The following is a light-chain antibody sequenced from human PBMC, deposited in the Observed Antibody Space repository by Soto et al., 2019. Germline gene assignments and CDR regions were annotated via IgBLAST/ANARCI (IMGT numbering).Light chain of an antibody. CDR3: QHHKSYPRT. Sequence: DIQMTQSPSTLSASVGDRVIITCRASQNIDDWLVWYQQKPGEAPKFLIYKASSLQSGVPSRFSGSGSGTEFTLTISSLQPDDFATYYCQHHKSYPRTFGQGTKVEIK. CDR1: QNIDDW. CDR2: KAS. J-gene: IGKJ1*01. V-gene: IGKV1-5*03.